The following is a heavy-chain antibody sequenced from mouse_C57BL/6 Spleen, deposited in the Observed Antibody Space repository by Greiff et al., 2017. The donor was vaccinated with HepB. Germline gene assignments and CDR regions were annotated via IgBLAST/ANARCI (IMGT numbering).Heavy chain of an antibody. CDR3: TTTGIYSGNGGAWFAY. V-gene: IGHV14-4*01. CDR2: IDPENGDT. Sequence: PEQGLEWIGWIDPENGDTEYASKFQGKATITADTSSNTAYLQLSSLTSEDTAVYYCTTTGIYSGNGGAWFAYWGQGTLVTVSA. D-gene: IGHD2-1*01. J-gene: IGHJ3*01.